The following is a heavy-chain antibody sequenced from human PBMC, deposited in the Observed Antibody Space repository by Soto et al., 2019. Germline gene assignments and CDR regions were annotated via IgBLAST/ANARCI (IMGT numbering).Heavy chain of an antibody. CDR1: GFTFSSYA. Sequence: GGSLRLSCAASGFTFSSYAMHWVRQAPGKGLEWVAVISYDGSNKYYADSVKGRFTISRDNSKNTLYLQMNSLRAEDTAVYYCASTYGSGSYHAYYYYYYGMDVWGQGTTVTVSS. V-gene: IGHV3-30-3*01. D-gene: IGHD3-10*01. J-gene: IGHJ6*02. CDR3: ASTYGSGSYHAYYYYYYGMDV. CDR2: ISYDGSNK.